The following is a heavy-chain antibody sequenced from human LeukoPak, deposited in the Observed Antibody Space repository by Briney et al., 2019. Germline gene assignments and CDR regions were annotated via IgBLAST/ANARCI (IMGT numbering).Heavy chain of an antibody. J-gene: IGHJ4*02. CDR2: IKQDGSEK. D-gene: IGHD4-11*01. CDR1: GFDFSNYW. V-gene: IGHV3-7*03. CDR3: ASNYGG. Sequence: GGSLRLSCAASGFDFSNYWMYWVRQAPGKGLEWVANIKQDGSEKYYVDSVRGRFTISRDNAKNSLSLQMNSLRAEDTAVYYCASNYGGWGQGTLVTVSS.